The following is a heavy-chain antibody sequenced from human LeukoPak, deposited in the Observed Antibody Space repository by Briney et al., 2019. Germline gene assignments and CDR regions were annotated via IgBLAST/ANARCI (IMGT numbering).Heavy chain of an antibody. J-gene: IGHJ4*02. V-gene: IGHV4-39*01. CDR3: ARTYYYGSGSYYYFDY. Sequence: PSETLSLTCTVSGDSISSSSYSWVWIRQPPGKGLEWIGSIYYSGSSYYNPSLKSRVTISVDTSKNQFSLKLSSVTAADTAVYYCARTYYYGSGSYYYFDYWGQGTLVTVSS. D-gene: IGHD3-10*01. CDR2: IYYSGSS. CDR1: GDSISSSSYS.